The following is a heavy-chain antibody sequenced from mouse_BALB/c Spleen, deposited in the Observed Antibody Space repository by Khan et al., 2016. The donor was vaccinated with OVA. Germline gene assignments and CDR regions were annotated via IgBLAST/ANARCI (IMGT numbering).Heavy chain of an antibody. CDR2: ISTYSGTT. D-gene: IGHD2-3*01. CDR1: GYTFTDYA. Sequence: VQLKRSGPELVRPGVSVKISCKGSGYTFTDYAMYWVKQSHAKSLEWIGLISTYSGTTNSNQKFKGKATMTVDTSSSTAYMELARLTSEDSAIYYCARPAYDGYYDYWGQGTTLTVSS. CDR3: ARPAYDGYYDY. V-gene: IGHV1S137*01. J-gene: IGHJ2*01.